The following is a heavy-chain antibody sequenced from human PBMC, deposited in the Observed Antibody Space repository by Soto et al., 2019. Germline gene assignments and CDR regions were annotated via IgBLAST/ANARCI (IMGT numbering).Heavy chain of an antibody. Sequence: HPGGSLRLSCAASGFTFSSYEMNWVRQAPGKGLEWVSYISSSGSTIYYADSVKGRFTISRDNAKNSLYLQMNSLRAEDTAVYYCARAKRYNWNSRYGMDVWGQGTTVTVSS. CDR3: ARAKRYNWNSRYGMDV. CDR1: GFTFSSYE. CDR2: ISSSGSTI. D-gene: IGHD1-7*01. V-gene: IGHV3-48*03. J-gene: IGHJ6*02.